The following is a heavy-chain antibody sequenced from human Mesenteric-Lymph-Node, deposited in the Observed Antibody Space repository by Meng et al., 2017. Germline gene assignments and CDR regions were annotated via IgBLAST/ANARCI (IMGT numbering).Heavy chain of an antibody. Sequence: GESLKISCAASGFSLSDYYMRWVRQAPGKGLEWVSSISSSSSYIYYADSVKGRFTISRDNAKNSLYLQMNSLRAEDTAVYYCARDRDVFYNWFDPWGQGTLVTVSS. CDR1: GFSLSDYY. J-gene: IGHJ5*02. CDR3: ARDRDVFYNWFDP. CDR2: ISSSSSYI. V-gene: IGHV3-21*01. D-gene: IGHD3-10*02.